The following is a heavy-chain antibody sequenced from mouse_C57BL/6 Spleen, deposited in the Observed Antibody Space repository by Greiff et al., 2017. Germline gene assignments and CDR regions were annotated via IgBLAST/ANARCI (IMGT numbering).Heavy chain of an antibody. V-gene: IGHV3-6*01. Sequence: DVKLQESGPGLVKPSQSLSLTCSVTGYSITSGYYWNWIRQFPGNKLEWMGYISYDGSNNYNPSLKNRISITRDTSKNQFFLKLNSVTTEDTATYYRARDLPFDYWGQGTTLTVSS. CDR1: GYSITSGYY. CDR3: ARDLPFDY. J-gene: IGHJ2*01. CDR2: ISYDGSN.